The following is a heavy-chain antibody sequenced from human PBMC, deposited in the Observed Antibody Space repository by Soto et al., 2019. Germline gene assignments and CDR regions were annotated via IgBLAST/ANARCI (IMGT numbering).Heavy chain of an antibody. D-gene: IGHD3-10*01. CDR3: ARSTPGNPFDI. CDR2: ISAGSLSI. V-gene: IGHV3-21*01. J-gene: IGHJ3*02. Sequence: GGSLRLSCAASGFTFSTYTMNWVRQAPGKGLEWVSSISAGSLSIYYTDSLKGRSTVSRDNSKNSLYLQINSLKADDTAVYYCARSTPGNPFDIWGQGTMVTVS. CDR1: GFTFSTYT.